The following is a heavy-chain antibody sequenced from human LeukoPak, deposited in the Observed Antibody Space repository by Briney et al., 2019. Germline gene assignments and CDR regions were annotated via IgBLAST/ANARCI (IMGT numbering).Heavy chain of an antibody. D-gene: IGHD3-9*01. J-gene: IGHJ3*02. CDR3: ARGVNDILTGYHDAFDI. V-gene: IGHV4-30-4*08. Sequence: SETLSLTCTVSGGSISSGDYYWSWIRQPPGKGLEWIGYIYYSGSTYYNPSLKSRVTISVDTSKNQFSLKLSSVTAADTAVYYCARGVNDILTGYHDAFDIWGQGTMVTVSS. CDR2: IYYSGST. CDR1: GGSISSGDYY.